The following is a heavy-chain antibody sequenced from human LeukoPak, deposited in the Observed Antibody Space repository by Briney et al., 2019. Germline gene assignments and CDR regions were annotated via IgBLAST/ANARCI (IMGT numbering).Heavy chain of an antibody. CDR1: GFTFSTYV. CDR3: ASSGSLQPDY. J-gene: IGHJ4*02. D-gene: IGHD7-27*01. Sequence: PGGSLRLSCAASGFTFSTYVMSWVRQAPRKGLEWVSAISGSDGSTYYADSVKGRFTISRDNSKNTLYLQMNSLRAEDTAVYYCASSGSLQPDYWGQGTLVTVSS. CDR2: ISGSDGST. V-gene: IGHV3-23*01.